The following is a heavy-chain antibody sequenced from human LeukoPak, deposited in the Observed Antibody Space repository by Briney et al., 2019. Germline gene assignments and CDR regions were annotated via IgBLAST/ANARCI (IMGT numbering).Heavy chain of an antibody. Sequence: GASVKVSCKASGYTFTGYYMHWVRQAPGQGLEWMGWINPNSGGTNCAQKFQGRVTMTRDTSISTAYMELSKLRSDDTAVYYCARASWITFGGVIVRFGGYYFDYWGQGTLVTVSS. D-gene: IGHD3-16*02. CDR3: ARASWITFGGVIVRFGGYYFDY. V-gene: IGHV1-2*02. CDR2: INPNSGGT. CDR1: GYTFTGYY. J-gene: IGHJ4*02.